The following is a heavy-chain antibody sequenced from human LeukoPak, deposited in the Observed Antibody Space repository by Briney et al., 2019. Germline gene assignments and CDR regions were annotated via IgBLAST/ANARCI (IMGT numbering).Heavy chain of an antibody. CDR3: ARLDYGDYFFDY. V-gene: IGHV3-74*01. D-gene: IGHD4-17*01. CDR1: GFTFSSYW. Sequence: GGSLRLSCAAYGFTFSSYWMHWVRHAPGKGLVWVSRINSDGSRTTYADSVKGRFTISRDNAKNTLYLQMNSLRAEDTAVYYCARLDYGDYFFDYWGQGTLVTVSS. CDR2: INSDGSRT. J-gene: IGHJ4*02.